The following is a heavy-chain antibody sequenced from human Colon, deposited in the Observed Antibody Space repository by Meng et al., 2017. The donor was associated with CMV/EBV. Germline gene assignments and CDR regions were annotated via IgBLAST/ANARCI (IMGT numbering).Heavy chain of an antibody. J-gene: IGHJ4*02. CDR3: TKDYLGAGGH. D-gene: IGHD1-26*01. CDR2: VRNKGASYRT. CDR1: GLHFSDSD. Sequence: CPASGLHFSDSDMDWVRQAPGKGGQFVARVRNKGASYRTEYAASVKGRFIISRDDSKNSVYLQMDSLKTEDTAVYYCTKDYLGAGGHWGQGTLVTVSS. V-gene: IGHV3-72*01.